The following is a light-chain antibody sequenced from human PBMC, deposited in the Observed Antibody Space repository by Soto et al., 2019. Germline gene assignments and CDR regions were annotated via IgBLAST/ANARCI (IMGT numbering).Light chain of an antibody. J-gene: IGLJ1*01. Sequence: QSVLTQPPSASGTPGQRVTISCSGSSSNIGSNYVYWYQQFPGTAPKLLIYRNNQRPSGVPARFSGSKSGTSASLAISGLRSEDEADYYCAAWAASLSVFHVFGTGRKVTVL. V-gene: IGLV1-47*01. CDR2: RNN. CDR1: SSNIGSNY. CDR3: AAWAASLSVFHV.